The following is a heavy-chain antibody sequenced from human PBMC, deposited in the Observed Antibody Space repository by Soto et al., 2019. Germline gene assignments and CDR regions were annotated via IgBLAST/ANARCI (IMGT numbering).Heavy chain of an antibody. CDR2: IKEDGTEQ. Sequence: GSLRLSCAASGFSVSGYWMSWVRQAPGKGPEWVANIKEDGTEQHYVDSVKGRFTISRDNSENSLFLQMNNLRAEDSAIYYCAITTSTVSYWFDPWGPGTQVTVSS. CDR1: GFSVSGYW. D-gene: IGHD4-4*01. CDR3: AITTSTVSYWFDP. J-gene: IGHJ5*02. V-gene: IGHV3-7*03.